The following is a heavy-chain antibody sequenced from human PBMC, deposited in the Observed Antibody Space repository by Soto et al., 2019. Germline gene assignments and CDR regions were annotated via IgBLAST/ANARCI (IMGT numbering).Heavy chain of an antibody. V-gene: IGHV3-21*01. Sequence: GGSLRLSCAGSGFTFSTYTMNWVRQAPGKGLEWVSSIISSGRNMDYADSVKGRFTISRDNDKNSLYLQMNSLRAEDTAVYYCARDFDYVVDYWGQGTLVTVSS. D-gene: IGHD3-9*01. CDR1: GFTFSTYT. J-gene: IGHJ4*02. CDR3: ARDFDYVVDY. CDR2: IISSGRNM.